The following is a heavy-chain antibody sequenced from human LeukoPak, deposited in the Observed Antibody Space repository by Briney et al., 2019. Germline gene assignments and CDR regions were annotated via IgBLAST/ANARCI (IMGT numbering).Heavy chain of an antibody. CDR2: ITNTGATT. D-gene: IGHD5-18*01. V-gene: IGHV3-23*01. J-gene: IGHJ4*02. Sequence: PGGSLGLSCAASGFTFSNYAMTWVRQAPGKGLEWVSSITNTGATTYYADSVKGRFTISRDNSKNTLYFQMNSLRVEDTAIYYCAKDRAGYSYGTFEAWGQGALVTVSS. CDR3: AKDRAGYSYGTFEA. CDR1: GFTFSNYA.